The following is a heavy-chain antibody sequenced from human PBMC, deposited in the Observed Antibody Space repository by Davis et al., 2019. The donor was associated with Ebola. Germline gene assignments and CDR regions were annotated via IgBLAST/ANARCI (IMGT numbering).Heavy chain of an antibody. CDR3: ARGPSWSGSSYYFDY. V-gene: IGHV1-8*02. D-gene: IGHD3-3*01. J-gene: IGHJ4*02. CDR2: MNPNSGNT. Sequence: ASVKVSCKASGYTFTGYYMHWVRQATGQGLEWMGWMNPNSGNTGYAQKFQGRVTMTRNTSISTAYMELSSLRSEDTAVYYCARGPSWSGSSYYFDYWGQGILVTVSS. CDR1: GYTFTGYY.